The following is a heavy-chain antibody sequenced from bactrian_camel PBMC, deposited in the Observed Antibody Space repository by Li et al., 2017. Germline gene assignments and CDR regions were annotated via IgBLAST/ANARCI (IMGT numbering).Heavy chain of an antibody. Sequence: HVQLVESGGGSVQAGGSLKLSCAVSGNIFSTCGMAWYRQAPGKERELVSLISSDGTTTYALSVEGRFTISRDNAQNTVYLQANSLNPEDTAMYYCVSLEAGYNWHRCWGPGTQVTVS. CDR3: VSLEAGYNWHRC. V-gene: IGHV3S53*01. J-gene: IGHJ4*01. CDR2: ISSDGTT. D-gene: IGHD8*01. CDR1: GNIFSTCG.